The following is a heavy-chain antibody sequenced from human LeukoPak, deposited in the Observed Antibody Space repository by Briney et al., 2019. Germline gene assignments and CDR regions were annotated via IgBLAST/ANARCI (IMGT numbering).Heavy chain of an antibody. V-gene: IGHV4-59*08. CDR1: GGSISSYY. D-gene: IGHD2-21*02. Sequence: KASETLSLTCTVSGGSISSYYWSWIRQPPGKGLEWIGYIYYSGSTNYNPSLKSRVTMSVDTSKNQFSLKLSSVTAADTAVYYCARQALGGDPDPFDYWGQGTLVTVSS. CDR3: ARQALGGDPDPFDY. J-gene: IGHJ4*02. CDR2: IYYSGST.